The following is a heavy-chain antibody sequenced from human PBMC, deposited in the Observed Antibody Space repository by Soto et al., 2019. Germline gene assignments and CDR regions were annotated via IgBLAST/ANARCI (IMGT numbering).Heavy chain of an antibody. V-gene: IGHV5-51*01. J-gene: IGHJ4*02. CDR2: IFPDDSDT. CDR1: GYIIKNYW. D-gene: IGHD3-16*01. CDR3: FRGGVTSRTFDY. Sequence: GESLKISCKASGYIIKNYWIGWVRQMPGQGLEWMGIIFPDDSDTRYSPSFQGHVTISVDKSISTAYVQWSSLKASDSAIYYCFRGGVTSRTFDYWGQGTLVAISS.